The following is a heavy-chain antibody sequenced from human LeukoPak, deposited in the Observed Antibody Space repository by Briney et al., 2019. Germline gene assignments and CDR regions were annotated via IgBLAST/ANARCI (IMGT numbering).Heavy chain of an antibody. V-gene: IGHV3-23*01. D-gene: IGHD2-15*01. CDR2: TSSSDAGK. CDR3: AKAPVTSCRGAFCYPFDS. Sequence: GGSLRLSCAASGFTFSSYWMSWVRQARGKGLEWVSATSSSDAGKYYADSVRGRFTISRDNSRNTMYLQMNSLRVEDAAVYYCAKAPVTSCRGAFCYPFDSWGQGTLVTVSS. CDR1: GFTFSSYW. J-gene: IGHJ4*02.